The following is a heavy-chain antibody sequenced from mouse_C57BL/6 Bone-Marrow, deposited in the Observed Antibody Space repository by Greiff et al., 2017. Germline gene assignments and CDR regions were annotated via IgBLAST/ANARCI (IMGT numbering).Heavy chain of an antibody. Sequence: QVQLKHSGAELARPGASVKLSCKASGYTFTSYGISWVKQRTGQGLEWIGEIYPRSGNTYYNEKFKGKATLTADKSSSTAYMELRSLTSEDSAVYFCARPLSHYYAMDYWGQGTSVTVSS. V-gene: IGHV1-81*01. CDR1: GYTFTSYG. J-gene: IGHJ4*01. CDR3: ARPLSHYYAMDY. CDR2: IYPRSGNT.